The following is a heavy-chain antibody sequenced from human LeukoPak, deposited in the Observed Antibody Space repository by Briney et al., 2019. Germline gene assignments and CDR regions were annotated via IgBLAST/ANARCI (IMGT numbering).Heavy chain of an antibody. CDR2: INSDGSTT. Sequence: GGSLRLSCAASGFTFTTYWMHWVRQAPGKGLVWVSRINSDGSTTSDADSVKGRFTLSRDNAKNTMYLQMNSLRVEDTAVYYCAGGGLGTMVPGTYYYYYYMDVWGKGPTVTVSS. J-gene: IGHJ6*03. D-gene: IGHD3-10*01. V-gene: IGHV3-74*01. CDR3: AGGGLGTMVPGTYYYYYYMDV. CDR1: GFTFTTYW.